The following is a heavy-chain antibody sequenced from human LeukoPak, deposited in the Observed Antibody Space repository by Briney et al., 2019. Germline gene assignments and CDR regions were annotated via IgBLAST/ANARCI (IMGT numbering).Heavy chain of an antibody. Sequence: GGSLRLSCTASGFTFNNYWMSWVRQASGKGLEWVANIKQDGSEKYYVDSVRGRFTISRGNAKNSLFLQMNTLRAEDTAVYYCARVRYYEDVWGQRTTVTVSS. CDR2: IKQDGSEK. V-gene: IGHV3-7*01. D-gene: IGHD3-3*01. CDR3: ARVRYYEDV. J-gene: IGHJ6*02. CDR1: GFTFNNYW.